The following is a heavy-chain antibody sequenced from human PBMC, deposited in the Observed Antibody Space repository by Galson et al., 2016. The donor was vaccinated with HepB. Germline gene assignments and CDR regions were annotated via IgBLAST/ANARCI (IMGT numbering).Heavy chain of an antibody. CDR1: GFTFSNYW. J-gene: IGHJ4*02. D-gene: IGHD3-10*01. CDR2: IKEDGSVK. CDR3: ASPNLRSGGDY. Sequence: SLRLSCAVSGFTFSNYWMSWVRQAPGKGLEWVAIIKEDGSVKYYVDSVKGRFTISRDNAKNSLYLQMNSLRAEDTAVYYCASPNLRSGGDYWGQGTLVTVSS. V-gene: IGHV3-7*03.